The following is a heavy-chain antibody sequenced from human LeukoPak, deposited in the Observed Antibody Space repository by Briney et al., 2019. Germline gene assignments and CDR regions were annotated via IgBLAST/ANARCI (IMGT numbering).Heavy chain of an antibody. Sequence: GGSLRLSCAASGFTFSSSAMSWVRQAPGKGLEWVSTIRDSGDGSYYADSVKGRFTISRDNSKNTLYLQMNSLRAEDTAVYYCAKEVIDWGTFDYRGQGTLVTVSS. CDR2: IRDSGDGS. J-gene: IGHJ4*02. V-gene: IGHV3-23*01. CDR3: AKEVIDWGTFDY. D-gene: IGHD3-16*01. CDR1: GFTFSSSA.